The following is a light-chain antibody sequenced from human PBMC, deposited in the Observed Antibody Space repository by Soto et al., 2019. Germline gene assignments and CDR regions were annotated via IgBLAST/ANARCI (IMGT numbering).Light chain of an antibody. V-gene: IGKV1-16*02. CDR3: QQYNSYPVS. J-gene: IGKJ4*01. CDR1: QDISKH. CDR2: AES. Sequence: DIQMTQSPSSLSASVGDRVTITCRASQDISKHLAWFQQKPGKAPKSLISAESSFQSGVPSKFSGSGSGTDFTLTISSLQPEDFATSYCQQYNSYPVSFGGGTKVEIK.